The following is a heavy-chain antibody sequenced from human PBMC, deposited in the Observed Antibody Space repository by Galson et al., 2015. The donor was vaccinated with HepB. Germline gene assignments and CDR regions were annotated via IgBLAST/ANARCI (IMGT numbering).Heavy chain of an antibody. Sequence: SLRLSCAASGFTFSSYSMNWVRQAPGKGLEWVSCISSSSSSTIYYADSVKGRFTISRDNAKNSLYLQMNSLRAEDTAVYYCARGPPYGDYYFDYWGQGTLVTVSS. CDR1: GFTFSSYS. V-gene: IGHV3-48*01. J-gene: IGHJ4*02. CDR2: ISSSSSSTI. D-gene: IGHD4-17*01. CDR3: ARGPPYGDYYFDY.